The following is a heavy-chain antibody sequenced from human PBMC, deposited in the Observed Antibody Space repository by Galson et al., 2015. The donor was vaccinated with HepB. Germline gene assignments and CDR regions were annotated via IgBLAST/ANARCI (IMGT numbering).Heavy chain of an antibody. D-gene: IGHD2-2*02. Sequence: QSGAEVKKPGESLKISCKGSGYSFTSYWIGWVRQMPGKGLEWMGIIYPGDSDTRYSPSFQGQVTISADKSITTAYLQWSSLKASDTAMYYCARQAYCSSTSCYTWFDYWGQGTLVTVSS. CDR2: IYPGDSDT. V-gene: IGHV5-51*01. J-gene: IGHJ4*02. CDR3: ARQAYCSSTSCYTWFDY. CDR1: GYSFTSYW.